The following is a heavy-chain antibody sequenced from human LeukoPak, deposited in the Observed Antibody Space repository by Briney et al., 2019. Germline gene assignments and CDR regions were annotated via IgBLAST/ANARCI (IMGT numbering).Heavy chain of an antibody. Sequence: PSETLSLTCAVSGGSISSSNWWSWVRQPPGKGLEWIGEIYHSGSTNYNPSLKSRVTISVDKSKNQFSLKLSSVTAADTAVYYCARVVATTPAYFDYWGQGTLVTVSS. CDR2: IYHSGST. D-gene: IGHD5-12*01. J-gene: IGHJ4*02. CDR3: ARVVATTPAYFDY. CDR1: GGSISSSNW. V-gene: IGHV4-4*02.